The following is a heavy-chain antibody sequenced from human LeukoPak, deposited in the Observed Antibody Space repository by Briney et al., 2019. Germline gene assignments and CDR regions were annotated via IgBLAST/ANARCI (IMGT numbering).Heavy chain of an antibody. J-gene: IGHJ4*02. CDR3: AKEYCSGGSCFFDY. CDR2: ISGSGGST. Sequence: GGSLRLSCAASGFTFSDYYMSWVRQAPGKGLEWVSAISGSGGSTYYADSVKGRFTISRDNSKNTLYLQMNSLRAEDTAVYYCAKEYCSGGSCFFDYWGQGTLVTVSS. D-gene: IGHD2-15*01. V-gene: IGHV3-23*01. CDR1: GFTFSDYY.